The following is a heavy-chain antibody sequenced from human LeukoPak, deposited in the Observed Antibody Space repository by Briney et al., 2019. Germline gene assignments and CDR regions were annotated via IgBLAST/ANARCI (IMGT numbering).Heavy chain of an antibody. CDR3: ARGGPDDAFDI. V-gene: IGHV4-34*01. J-gene: IGHJ3*02. CDR1: GGSFSGYY. CDR2: INHSGST. Sequence: PSETLSLTCAVYGGSFSGYYWSWIRQPPGKGLEWIGEINHSGSTNYNPSLKSRVTISADTSKNQFSLKLSSVTAADTAVYYCARGGPDDAFDIWGQGTMVTVSS.